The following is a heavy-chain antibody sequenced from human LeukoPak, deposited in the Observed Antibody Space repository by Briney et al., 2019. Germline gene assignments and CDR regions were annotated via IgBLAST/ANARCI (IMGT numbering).Heavy chain of an antibody. J-gene: IGHJ4*02. Sequence: PGGSLRLSCAASGFTFSSYAMHWVRQAPGKGLEWVAVISYDGSNKYYADSVKGRFTTSRDNSKNTLYLQMNSLRAEDTAVYYCVYTAMDFFDYWGQGTLVTVSS. V-gene: IGHV3-30-3*01. D-gene: IGHD5-18*01. CDR1: GFTFSSYA. CDR3: VYTAMDFFDY. CDR2: ISYDGSNK.